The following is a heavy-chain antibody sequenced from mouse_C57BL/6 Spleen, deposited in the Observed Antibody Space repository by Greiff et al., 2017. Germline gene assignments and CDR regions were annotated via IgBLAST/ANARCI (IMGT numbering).Heavy chain of an antibody. J-gene: IGHJ3*01. CDR2: ISDGGSYT. CDR1: GFTFSSYA. V-gene: IGHV5-4*01. D-gene: IGHD3-2*02. Sequence: EVMLVESGGGLVKPGGSLKLSCAASGFTFSSYAMSWVRQTPEKRLEWVATISDGGSYTYYPDNVKGRFTISRDNAKNNLYLQMSHLKSEDTAMYYCARDGSSGYKFAYWGQGTLVTVSA. CDR3: ARDGSSGYKFAY.